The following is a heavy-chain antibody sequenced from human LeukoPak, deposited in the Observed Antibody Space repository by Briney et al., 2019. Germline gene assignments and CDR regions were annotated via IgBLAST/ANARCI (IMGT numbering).Heavy chain of an antibody. Sequence: GWSLRLSCAASGFIFDDYAMHWGLQAPGTSLEAVLGSSWNSGSIGYADTVKGLFTISRDNAKKYLYLQMNSLRAEDTALYYCGKDMGSGSYSPGEAFDIWGQGTMVTVSS. CDR1: GFIFDDYA. J-gene: IGHJ3*02. V-gene: IGHV3-9*01. CDR2: SSWNSGSI. D-gene: IGHD1-26*01. CDR3: GKDMGSGSYSPGEAFDI.